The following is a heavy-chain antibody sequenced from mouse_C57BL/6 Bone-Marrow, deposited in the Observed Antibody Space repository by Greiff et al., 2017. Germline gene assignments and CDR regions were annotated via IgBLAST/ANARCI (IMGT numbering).Heavy chain of an antibody. D-gene: IGHD1-1*01. CDR2: IHPNSGST. CDR3: AGGGYYGSSYDWYFDV. V-gene: IGHV1-64*01. Sequence: QVQLQQPGAELVKPGASVKLSCKASGYTFTSYWMHWVKQRPGQGLEWIGMIHPNSGSTNYNEKFKSKATLTVDKSSSTAYMHLSSLTSEDSAVYYCAGGGYYGSSYDWYFDVWGTGTTVTVSS. CDR1: GYTFTSYW. J-gene: IGHJ1*03.